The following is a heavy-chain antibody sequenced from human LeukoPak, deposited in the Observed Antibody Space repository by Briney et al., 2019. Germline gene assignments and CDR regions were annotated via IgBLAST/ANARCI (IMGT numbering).Heavy chain of an antibody. D-gene: IGHD6-6*01. CDR3: ARHGAARTVYYYYMDV. CDR2: IYTSGST. V-gene: IGHV4-4*07. J-gene: IGHJ6*03. Sequence: NPSETLSLTCTVSGGSISSYYWSWIRQPAGKGLEWLGRIYTSGSTYYNPSLKSRVTISVDTSKNQFSLKLSSVTAADTAVYYCARHGAARTVYYYYMDVWGKGTTVTVSS. CDR1: GGSISSYY.